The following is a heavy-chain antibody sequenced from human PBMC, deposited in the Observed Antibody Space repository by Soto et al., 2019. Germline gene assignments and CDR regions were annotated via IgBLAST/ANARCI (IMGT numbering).Heavy chain of an antibody. D-gene: IGHD3-10*01. J-gene: IGHJ6*02. V-gene: IGHV4-59*12. Sequence: SETLSLTCTVSGGSITSYYWSCIRQPPGKGLEWIGNIYYSGNTKYNPSLKSRVTISVDTSKIQLSLKLSSVTAADTAVYYCARALYGSGVLDVWGQGTTVT. CDR2: IYYSGNT. CDR1: GGSITSYY. CDR3: ARALYGSGVLDV.